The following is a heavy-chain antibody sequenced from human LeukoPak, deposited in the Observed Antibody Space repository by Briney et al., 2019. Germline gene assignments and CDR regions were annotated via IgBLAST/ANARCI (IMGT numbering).Heavy chain of an antibody. CDR1: GFTFSSYW. J-gene: IGHJ4*02. D-gene: IGHD2-21*02. CDR3: ARFAVVTAGGF. CDR2: ITADGSGA. Sequence: GGSLRLSCAASGFTFSSYWMHWVRQAPGKGLEWVSRITADGSGAQYADSVRGRFIISRDNAKNTLYLQMNSLKAEDTAVYYCARFAVVTAGGFWGQGALVAVSS. V-gene: IGHV3-74*03.